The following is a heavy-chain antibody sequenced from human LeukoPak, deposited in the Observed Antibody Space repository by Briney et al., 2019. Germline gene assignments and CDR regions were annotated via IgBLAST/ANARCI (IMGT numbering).Heavy chain of an antibody. CDR2: MNPNSGNT. V-gene: IGHV1-8*03. CDR1: GYTFTSYD. CDR3: ARGPIAAAGSYYYYYYMDV. Sequence: ASVKVSCNASGYTFTSYDINWVRQATGQGLEWMGWMNPNSGNTGYAQKFQGRVTITRNTSISTAYMELSSLRSEDTAVYYCARGPIAAAGSYYYYYYMDVWGKGTTVTVSS. J-gene: IGHJ6*03. D-gene: IGHD6-13*01.